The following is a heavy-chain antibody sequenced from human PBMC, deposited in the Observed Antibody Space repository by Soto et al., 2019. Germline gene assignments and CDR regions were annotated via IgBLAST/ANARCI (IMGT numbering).Heavy chain of an antibody. V-gene: IGHV1-69*13. D-gene: IGHD4-4*01. J-gene: IGHJ5*02. CDR2: IIPMFGTP. Sequence: GASVKVSCKASEVTFNSYAINWVRQAPGQGLEWVGGIIPMFGTPKYAQKFQGRVTITADESTSTVYMEMTSLTSEDTAVYYCAAIKSSNYFKWFDPWGPGTVVTVSS. CDR1: EVTFNSYA. CDR3: AAIKSSNYFKWFDP.